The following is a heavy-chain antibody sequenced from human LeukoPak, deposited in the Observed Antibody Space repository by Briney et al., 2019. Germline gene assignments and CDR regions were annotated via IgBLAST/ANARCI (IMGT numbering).Heavy chain of an antibody. Sequence: GSSVKVSCRASGGTFSSYAISWVRQAPGQGLEWMGRIIPIFGIANYAQKFQGRVTITADKSTSKAYMELSSLRSEDTAVYYCAIGGRGVMKGAFDIWGQGTMVTVSS. CDR1: GGTFSSYA. CDR3: AIGGRGVMKGAFDI. CDR2: IIPIFGIA. D-gene: IGHD2-15*01. V-gene: IGHV1-69*04. J-gene: IGHJ3*02.